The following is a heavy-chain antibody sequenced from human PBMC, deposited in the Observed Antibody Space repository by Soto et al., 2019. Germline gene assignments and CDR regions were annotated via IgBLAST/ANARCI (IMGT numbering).Heavy chain of an antibody. CDR1: GYSFSGYW. CDR3: ARQIYDSDTGPNFQYYFDS. J-gene: IGHJ4*02. Sequence: GESLKISCKGSGYSFSGYWITWVRQKPGKGLEWMGRIDPSDSQTYYSPSFRGHVTISVTKSITTVFLQWSSLRASDTAMYYCARQIYDSDTGPNFQYYFDSWGQGTPVTVSS. V-gene: IGHV5-10-1*01. CDR2: IDPSDSQT. D-gene: IGHD3-22*01.